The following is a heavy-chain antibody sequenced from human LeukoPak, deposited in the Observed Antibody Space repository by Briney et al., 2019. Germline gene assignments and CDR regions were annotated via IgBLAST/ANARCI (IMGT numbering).Heavy chain of an antibody. J-gene: IGHJ4*02. V-gene: IGHV1-2*02. Sequence: ASVKVSCKASGGTFSSYAISWVRQAPGQGLEWMGWINPNSGGTNYAQKFQGRVTMTRDTSISTAYMELSRLTSDDTAVYYCGRNSWLVLSFDYWGQGTLVTVSS. CDR1: GGTFSSYA. D-gene: IGHD6-19*01. CDR2: INPNSGGT. CDR3: GRNSWLVLSFDY.